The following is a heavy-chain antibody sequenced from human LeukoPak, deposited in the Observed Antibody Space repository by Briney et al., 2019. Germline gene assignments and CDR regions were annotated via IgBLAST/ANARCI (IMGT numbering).Heavy chain of an antibody. J-gene: IGHJ6*03. Sequence: AGGSLRLSCAASGFTFSIYSMNWVRQAPGKGLEWVSCISGNSGYVYYADSVKGRFTISRDNAKNSLYLQMNSLRAEDTAVYYCARDSTRNYYYYMDVWGKGTTVTVSS. CDR2: ISGNSGYV. V-gene: IGHV3-21*01. CDR3: ARDSTRNYYYYMDV. CDR1: GFTFSIYS.